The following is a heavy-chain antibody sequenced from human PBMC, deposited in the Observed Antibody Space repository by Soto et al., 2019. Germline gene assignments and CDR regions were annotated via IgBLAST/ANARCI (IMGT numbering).Heavy chain of an antibody. CDR3: SRGFSDWAEFDY. CDR2: INPSVGST. CDR1: GYTFTSYY. Sequence: QVQLVQSWAEVKKPGASVKGSCKASGYTFTSYYMHWVRQAPGQGLEWMGIINPSVGSTSYAQKFHGRVTMTRDMATSTVYMELSSLRSEDTAVYYCSRGFSDWAEFDYWGQGTLVTVSS. J-gene: IGHJ4*02. V-gene: IGHV1-46*03. D-gene: IGHD3-9*01.